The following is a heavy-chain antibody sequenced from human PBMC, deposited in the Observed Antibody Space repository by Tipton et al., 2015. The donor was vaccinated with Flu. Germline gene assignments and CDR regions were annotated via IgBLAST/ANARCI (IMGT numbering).Heavy chain of an antibody. J-gene: IGHJ4*02. V-gene: IGHV1-8*01. Sequence: QSGAEVKKPGASVKVSCKASGYTFTSYDINWVRQATGQGLEWMGWMNPNSGNTGYAQKFQGRVTMTRNTSISTAYMELSSLRSEDTAAYYCARGLRYSNYEDYWGQGTLVTVSS. CDR3: ARGLRYSNYEDY. D-gene: IGHD4-11*01. CDR1: GYTFTSYD. CDR2: MNPNSGNT.